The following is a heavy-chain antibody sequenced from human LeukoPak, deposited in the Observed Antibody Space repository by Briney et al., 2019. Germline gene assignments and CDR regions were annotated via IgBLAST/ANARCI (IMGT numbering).Heavy chain of an antibody. CDR2: INPNNGDT. V-gene: IGHV1-18*01. D-gene: IGHD3-22*01. CDR1: GYTFTRYG. J-gene: IGHJ3*01. Sequence: ASVKVSCKASGYTFTRYGISWVRQAPGQGLEWVGWINPNNGDTNFVQKLQGRVTMTTDTSTSTAYMELRSLRSDDTAVYYCARVGFDSSGRQRYAFDFWGQGTMVTVSS. CDR3: ARVGFDSSGRQRYAFDF.